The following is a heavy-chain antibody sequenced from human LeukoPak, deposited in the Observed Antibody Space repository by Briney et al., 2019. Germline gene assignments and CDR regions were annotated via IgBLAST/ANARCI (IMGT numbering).Heavy chain of an antibody. J-gene: IGHJ5*02. CDR3: AKGRGTGAVDWFDP. D-gene: IGHD3/OR15-3a*01. CDR1: GFTFSNYC. V-gene: IGHV3-23*01. Sequence: GGSLRLSCAASGFTFSNYCMMWVRQAPGKGLEWVSSITGGGVAYYVDSVKGRFTVSRDNSKNTLYLRINSLTAEDTAFYYCAKGRGTGAVDWFDPWGQGTLVTVSS. CDR2: ITGGGVA.